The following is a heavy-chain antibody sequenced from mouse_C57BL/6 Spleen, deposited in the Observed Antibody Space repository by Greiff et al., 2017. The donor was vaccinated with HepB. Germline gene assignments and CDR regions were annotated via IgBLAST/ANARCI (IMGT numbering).Heavy chain of an antibody. J-gene: IGHJ2*01. CDR3: ASSPASSGYDYLDY. Sequence: LQESGAELVKPGASVKMSCKASGYTFTSYWITWVKQRPGQGLEWIGDIYPGSGSTNYNEKFKSKATLTVDTSSSTAYMQLSSLTSEDSAVYYCASSPASSGYDYLDYWGQSTTLTVSS. V-gene: IGHV1-55*01. CDR1: GYTFTSYW. D-gene: IGHD3-2*02. CDR2: IYPGSGST.